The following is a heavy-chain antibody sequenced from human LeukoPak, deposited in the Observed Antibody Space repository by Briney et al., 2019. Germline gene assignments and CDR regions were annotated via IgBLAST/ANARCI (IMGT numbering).Heavy chain of an antibody. V-gene: IGHV4-38-2*02. D-gene: IGHD1-26*01. CDR3: TRLSHVAGAPKVSWFDP. CDR2: IYHSGTT. CDR1: AYSTINGFA. Sequence: PSGTLSLTRTVSAYSTINGFAWGWIRQPPGKGLEWIARIYHSGTTYYNPSLKSGDTISVDTSKNQFSLKLSSVTAADTAVYYCTRLSHVAGAPKVSWFDPWGQGTLVTVSS. J-gene: IGHJ5*02.